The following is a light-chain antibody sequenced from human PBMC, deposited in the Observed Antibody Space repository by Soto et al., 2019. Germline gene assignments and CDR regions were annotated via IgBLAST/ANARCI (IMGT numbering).Light chain of an antibody. CDR2: DVS. J-gene: IGLJ1*01. Sequence: ALTQPASVSGSPGQSITISCTGTSSVVGGYNYVSWYQQHPGKAPKLMIYDVSNRPSGVSNRFSGSKSGNTASLTISGLQAEDEADYYCSSYTSSTSYVFGTGTKVTVL. CDR3: SSYTSSTSYV. CDR1: SSVVGGYNY. V-gene: IGLV2-14*01.